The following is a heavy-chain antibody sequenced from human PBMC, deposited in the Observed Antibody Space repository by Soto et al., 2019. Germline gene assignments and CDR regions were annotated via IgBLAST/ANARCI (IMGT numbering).Heavy chain of an antibody. V-gene: IGHV1-18*01. Sequence: ASVKVSCKASGYTFTSYGISWVRQAPGQGLEWMGWISAYNGNTNYAQKLQGRVTMTTDTSTSTAYMELRSLRSDDTAVYYCARESLHSRIPLYYYMAVWGKGTTVTVSS. CDR2: ISAYNGNT. CDR1: GYTFTSYG. J-gene: IGHJ6*03. D-gene: IGHD4-4*01. CDR3: ARESLHSRIPLYYYMAV.